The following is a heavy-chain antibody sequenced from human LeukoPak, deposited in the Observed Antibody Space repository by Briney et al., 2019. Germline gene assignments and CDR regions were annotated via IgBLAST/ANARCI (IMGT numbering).Heavy chain of an antibody. J-gene: IGHJ6*03. CDR3: ARELGQQLAYYMDV. CDR1: GFTFASYS. D-gene: IGHD6-13*01. CDR2: LAYDGTNK. V-gene: IGHV3-30*04. Sequence: GGSLRLSCAASGFTFASYSMHWVRQPPGKGLEWVTLLAYDGTNKQYADSVKGRFTISRDNSQNTVDLQMDSLRAEDTAVYYCARELGQQLAYYMDVWGKGTTVTVSS.